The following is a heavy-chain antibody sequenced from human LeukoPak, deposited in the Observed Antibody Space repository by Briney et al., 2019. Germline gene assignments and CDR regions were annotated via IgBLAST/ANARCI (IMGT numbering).Heavy chain of an antibody. J-gene: IGHJ1*01. CDR1: GGSFSGYY. CDR3: ASKTIFGVVIILEYFQH. Sequence: SETLSLTCAVYGGSFSGYYWSWIRQPPGKGLEWIGETNHSGSTNYNPSLKSRVTISVDTSKNQFSLKLSSVTAADTAVYYCASKTIFGVVIILEYFQHWGQGTLVTVSS. V-gene: IGHV4-34*01. D-gene: IGHD3-3*01. CDR2: TNHSGST.